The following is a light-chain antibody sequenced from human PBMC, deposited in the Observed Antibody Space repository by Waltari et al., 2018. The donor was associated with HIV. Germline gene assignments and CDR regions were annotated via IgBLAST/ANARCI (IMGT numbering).Light chain of an antibody. Sequence: IVMTGSPVSLPMFLGNRGNIKGKSSQSLLYSSNKKNYSGGYQEKPGQPPKLLIYWASTRESGVPDRFSASLSGTDFTLTIGSLQAGDAAFYCCQEYYSTPYTFGQGTKLE. J-gene: IGKJ2*01. CDR2: WAS. V-gene: IGKV4-1*01. CDR1: QSLLYSSNKKNY. CDR3: QEYYSTPYT.